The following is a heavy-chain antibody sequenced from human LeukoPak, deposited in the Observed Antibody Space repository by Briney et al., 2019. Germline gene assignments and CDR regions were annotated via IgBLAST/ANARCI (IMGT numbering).Heavy chain of an antibody. CDR3: ARSGYSSTWYLQNFELDY. V-gene: IGHV3-21*01. CDR1: GFTFSSYA. CDR2: ISTSRSYI. D-gene: IGHD2-2*01. J-gene: IGHJ4*02. Sequence: GGSLRLSCAASGFTFSSYAMHWVRQAPGKGLEWVSSISTSRSYIYYADSVKGRFTISRDNAKNSLYLQMNSLRAEDTAVYFCARSGYSSTWYLQNFELDYWGRGTLVTVSS.